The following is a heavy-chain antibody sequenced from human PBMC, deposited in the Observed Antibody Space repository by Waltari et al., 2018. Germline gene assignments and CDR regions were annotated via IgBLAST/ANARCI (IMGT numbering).Heavy chain of an antibody. D-gene: IGHD4-4*01. V-gene: IGHV1-2*06. CDR2: INPNSGGT. Sequence: QVQLVQSGAEVKKPGASVKVSCKASGYTFTGYYMHWVRQAPGQGLDWMGRINPNSGGTNYAQKFQGRVTMTRDTSISTAYMELSRLRSDDTAVYYCARERPTTVRWFDPWGQGTLVTVSS. J-gene: IGHJ5*02. CDR1: GYTFTGYY. CDR3: ARERPTTVRWFDP.